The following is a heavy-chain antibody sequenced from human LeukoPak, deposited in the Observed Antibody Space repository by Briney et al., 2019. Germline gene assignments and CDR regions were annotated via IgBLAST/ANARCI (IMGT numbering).Heavy chain of an antibody. V-gene: IGHV3-23*01. CDR3: ANGIPCSSTSCPLIY. J-gene: IGHJ4*02. CDR1: GFTFSSYA. D-gene: IGHD2-2*01. CDR2: ISGSGGST. Sequence: GGSLRFSCAAAGFTFSSYAMSWVRQAPGKGLEWVSAISGSGGSTYYADSVKGLFTISRYNSKNTLYLQMNSLRAEDTAVYYCANGIPCSSTSCPLIYWGQGTLVTVSS.